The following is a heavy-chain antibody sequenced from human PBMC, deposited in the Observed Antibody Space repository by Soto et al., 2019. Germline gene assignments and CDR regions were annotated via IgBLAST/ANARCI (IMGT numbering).Heavy chain of an antibody. CDR3: GRGRSGQIVVFY. V-gene: IGHV1-2*02. CDR2: IGPGSGAT. Sequence: ASVKVSCKASGYTFTGHYIHWVRQAPEQGPEWMGEIGPGSGATRYAQRFQGRVTMTRDMSITTVYMELNNLSPDDTAVYYCGRGRSGQIVVFYWGQGAAVTVSS. D-gene: IGHD1-26*01. CDR1: GYTFTGHY. J-gene: IGHJ4*02.